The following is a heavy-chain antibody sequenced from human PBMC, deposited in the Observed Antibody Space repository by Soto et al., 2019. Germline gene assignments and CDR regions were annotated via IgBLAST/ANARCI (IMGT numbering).Heavy chain of an antibody. V-gene: IGHV4-39*07. J-gene: IGHJ5*02. CDR1: GDSISRSRYY. Sequence: PSETLSLTCTVPGDSISRSRYYWGWIRQPPGKGLEWIGSIYYSGSTYYNLSLRSRITVSIDTSRSQFYLDLNSVTAADTAMYYCARNGDCTRPGCIVGWFDPWGPGTLVTVSS. D-gene: IGHD2-8*01. CDR3: ARNGDCTRPGCIVGWFDP. CDR2: IYYSGST.